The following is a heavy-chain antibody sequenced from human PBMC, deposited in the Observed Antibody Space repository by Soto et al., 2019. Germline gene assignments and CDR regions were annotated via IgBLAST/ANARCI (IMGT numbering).Heavy chain of an antibody. CDR2: IARDGETT. V-gene: IGHV3-48*03. Sequence: PGGSLRLSCEASGFSFSDYEMNWVRQFPGEGLEWVAYIARDGETTFYADSVEGRFVVARDNAKNSLFLQMDRLTGDDTAVYFCARDTHPAELAYWGQGSLGT. CDR3: ARDTHPAELAY. CDR1: GFSFSDYE. J-gene: IGHJ4*02. D-gene: IGHD1-1*01.